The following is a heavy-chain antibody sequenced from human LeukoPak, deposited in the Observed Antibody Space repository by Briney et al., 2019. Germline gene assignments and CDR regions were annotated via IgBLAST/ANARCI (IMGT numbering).Heavy chain of an antibody. CDR3: ARGDPHADL. CDR2: ITISGHTK. V-gene: IGHV3-48*03. Sequence: GGSLRLSCAASGLDLNTYEMNWVRQALGKGLEWIADITISGHTKNYADSVKGRFTISRDNAGTSLYLQMNSLRVEDTGVYYCARGDPHADLWGQGTLVSVSS. J-gene: IGHJ5*02. CDR1: GLDLNTYE.